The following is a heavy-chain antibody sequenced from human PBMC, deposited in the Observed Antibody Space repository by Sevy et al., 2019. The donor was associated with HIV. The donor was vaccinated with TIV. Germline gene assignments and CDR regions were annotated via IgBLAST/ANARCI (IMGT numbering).Heavy chain of an antibody. Sequence: GGSLRLSCVGSGFSFNSFGMYWVRQAPGKGLQWVAFIRYDGTNAVYGESVKGRFTISRDRSKNTLYLQMNSLRRDDTAVYFCGKDQGSAWNPDHLEQWGQGTQVTVSS. J-gene: IGHJ4*02. CDR1: GFSFNSFG. V-gene: IGHV3-30*02. D-gene: IGHD6-19*01. CDR3: GKDQGSAWNPDHLEQ. CDR2: IRYDGTNA.